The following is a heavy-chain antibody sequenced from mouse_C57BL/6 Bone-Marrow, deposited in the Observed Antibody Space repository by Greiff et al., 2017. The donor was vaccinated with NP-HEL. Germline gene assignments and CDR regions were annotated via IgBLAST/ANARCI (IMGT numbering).Heavy chain of an antibody. V-gene: IGHV1-82*01. D-gene: IGHD1-1*01. Sequence: VQLQQSGPELVKPGASVKISCKASGYAFSSSWMNWVKQRPGKGLEWIGRIYPGDGDTNYNGKFKGKATLTADKSSSTAYMQLSSLTSEDSAVYFCAREGNYYGSSSSVWGTGTTVTVSS. CDR1: GYAFSSSW. J-gene: IGHJ1*03. CDR3: AREGNYYGSSSSV. CDR2: IYPGDGDT.